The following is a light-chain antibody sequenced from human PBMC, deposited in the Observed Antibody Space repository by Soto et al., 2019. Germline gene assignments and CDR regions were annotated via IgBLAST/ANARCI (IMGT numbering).Light chain of an antibody. CDR1: QDISNY. CDR3: QQYHTFPLT. J-gene: IGKJ4*01. V-gene: IGKV1-16*02. CDR2: AAS. Sequence: DIQMTQSPSSLSASVGDRVTITCRASQDISNYLAWFQQKPGKAPKSLIYAASNLQSGVPSKFSCCGSGTDFMLTISSLQPEDFATYYCQQYHTFPLTFGGGTKVDIK.